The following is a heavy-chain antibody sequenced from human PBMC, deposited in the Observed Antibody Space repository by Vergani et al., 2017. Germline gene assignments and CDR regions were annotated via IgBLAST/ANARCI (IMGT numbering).Heavy chain of an antibody. CDR2: IYYSGST. D-gene: IGHD6-6*01. J-gene: IGHJ4*02. V-gene: IGHV4-61*10. CDR3: ARAGGSSASSAFDY. Sequence: QVQLQESGPGLVKPSETLSLTCTVSGGSVSSGSYYWSWIRQPAGKGLEWIGYIYYSGSTNYNPSLKSRVTISVDTSKNQLSLKLSSVTAADTAVDYCARAGGSSASSAFDYWGQGTLVTVSS. CDR1: GGSVSSGSYY.